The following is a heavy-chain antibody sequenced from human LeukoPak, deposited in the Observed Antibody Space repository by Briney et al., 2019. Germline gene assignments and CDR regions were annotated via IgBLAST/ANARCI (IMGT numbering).Heavy chain of an antibody. J-gene: IGHJ4*02. CDR1: GYTFTGYY. D-gene: IGHD3-10*01. CDR2: INPNSGGT. V-gene: IGHV1-2*02. CDR3: ARGIWFGELSNDY. Sequence: ASAKVSCKASGYTFTGYYMHWVRQAPGQGLEWMGWINPNSGGTNYAQKFQGRVTMTRDTSISTAYMELSRLRSDDTAVYYCARGIWFGELSNDYWGQGTLVTVSS.